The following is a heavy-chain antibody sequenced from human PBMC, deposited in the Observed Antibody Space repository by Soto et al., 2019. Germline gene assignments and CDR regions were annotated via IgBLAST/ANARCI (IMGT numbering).Heavy chain of an antibody. CDR3: ARPKYSSSPLDV. V-gene: IGHV3-33*01. CDR1: GFTFSSYG. D-gene: IGHD6-13*01. CDR2: IWYDGSNK. Sequence: PGGSLRLSCAASGFTFSSYGMHWVRQAPGKGLEWVAVIWYDGSNKYYADSVKGRFTISRDNSKNTLYLQMNSLRAEDTAVYYCARPKYSSSPLDVWGQGTTVTVSS. J-gene: IGHJ6*02.